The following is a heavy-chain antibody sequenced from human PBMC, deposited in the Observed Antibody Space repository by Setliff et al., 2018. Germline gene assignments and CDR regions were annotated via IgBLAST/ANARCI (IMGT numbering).Heavy chain of an antibody. V-gene: IGHV3-23*01. Sequence: GGSLRLSCAASGFAFSSFAMTWVRQAPGKRLEWVSTISGAGGNMYYADSVQGRFVISRDNSMNTLYLQMNNLRAEDTAVYYCARDPNGDYVGAFDPWGQGILVTVSS. J-gene: IGHJ5*02. CDR1: GFAFSSFA. CDR3: ARDPNGDYVGAFDP. CDR2: ISGAGGNM. D-gene: IGHD4-17*01.